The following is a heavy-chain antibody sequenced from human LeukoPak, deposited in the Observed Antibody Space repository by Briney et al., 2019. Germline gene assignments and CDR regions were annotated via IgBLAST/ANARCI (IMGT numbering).Heavy chain of an antibody. D-gene: IGHD6-19*01. Sequence: SETLSLTCTVSGDSLSSYHWNWIRQPPGKGLEWIGYIYYSGSTNYNPSLKSRVTISVDTSKNQFSLKLSSVTAADTAVYYCARHSIVGQWLVPFDYWGQGTLVTVSS. CDR2: IYYSGST. V-gene: IGHV4-59*08. CDR1: GDSLSSYH. J-gene: IGHJ4*02. CDR3: ARHSIVGQWLVPFDY.